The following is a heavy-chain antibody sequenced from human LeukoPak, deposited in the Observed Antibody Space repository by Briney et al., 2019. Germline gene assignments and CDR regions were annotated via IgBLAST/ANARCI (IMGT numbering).Heavy chain of an antibody. D-gene: IGHD6-13*01. CDR1: GYTFTSYY. V-gene: IGHV1-46*01. CDR2: INPSGGST. CDR3: ARERRRQQLPEIFDY. J-gene: IGHJ4*02. Sequence: GASVTVSCKASGYTFTSYYMHWVRQAPGQGLEWMGIINPSGGSTSYAQKFQGRVTMTRDTSTSTVYMELSSLRSEDTAVYYCARERRRQQLPEIFDYWGQGALVTVSS.